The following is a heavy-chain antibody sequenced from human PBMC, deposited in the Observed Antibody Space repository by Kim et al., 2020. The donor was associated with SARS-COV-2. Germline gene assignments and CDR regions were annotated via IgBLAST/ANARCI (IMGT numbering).Heavy chain of an antibody. CDR1: GFTFSSYD. V-gene: IGHV3-13*05. D-gene: IGHD3-10*01. Sequence: GGSLRLSCAASGFTFSSYDMHWVRQATGKGLEWVSAIGTAGDPYYPGSVKGRFTISRENAKNSLYLQMNSLRAGDTAVYYCARDLGFGEDDAFDIWGQGTMVPVSS. J-gene: IGHJ3*02. CDR3: ARDLGFGEDDAFDI. CDR2: IGTAGDP.